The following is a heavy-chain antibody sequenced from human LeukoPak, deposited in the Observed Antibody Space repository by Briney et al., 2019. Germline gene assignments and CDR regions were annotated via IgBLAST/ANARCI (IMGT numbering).Heavy chain of an antibody. J-gene: IGHJ6*03. Sequence: PSETLSLTCAVYGGSFSGYYWSWIRQPPGKGLEWIGEINHSGSTNYNPSLKSRVTISVDTSKNQFSLKVSSVTAADTALYYCARQDDYYYMDVWGKGTTVTVSS. CDR2: INHSGST. D-gene: IGHD2-15*01. CDR3: ARQDDYYYMDV. CDR1: GGSFSGYY. V-gene: IGHV4-34*01.